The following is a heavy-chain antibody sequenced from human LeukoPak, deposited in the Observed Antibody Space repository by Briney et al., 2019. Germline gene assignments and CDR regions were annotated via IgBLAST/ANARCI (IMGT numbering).Heavy chain of an antibody. J-gene: IGHJ4*02. Sequence: PGGSLRLSCAASGFTVSSNYMGWVRQTPGKGLEWVSITYSDSNTNYADSVKGRFTISRDNSKNTLYLQMNSLRAEDTAVYYCAKDRGSWYYFDYWGQGTLVTVSS. D-gene: IGHD6-13*01. CDR1: GFTVSSNY. CDR2: TYSDSNT. V-gene: IGHV3-53*01. CDR3: AKDRGSWYYFDY.